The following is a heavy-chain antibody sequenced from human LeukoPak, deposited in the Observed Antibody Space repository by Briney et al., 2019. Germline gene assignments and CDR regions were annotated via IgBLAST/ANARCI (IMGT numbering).Heavy chain of an antibody. CDR3: ARARVIPSNSGSWSFQH. D-gene: IGHD1-26*01. V-gene: IGHV1-8*01. CDR2: MNPNSGNT. J-gene: IGHJ1*01. Sequence: GASVKVSCKASGYTFTSYDINWVRQATGQGLEWMGWMNPNSGNTGYAQKFQGRVTMTRNTSISTAYMELSSLRSEDTAVYYCARARVIPSNSGSWSFQHWGQGTLVTVSS. CDR1: GYTFTSYD.